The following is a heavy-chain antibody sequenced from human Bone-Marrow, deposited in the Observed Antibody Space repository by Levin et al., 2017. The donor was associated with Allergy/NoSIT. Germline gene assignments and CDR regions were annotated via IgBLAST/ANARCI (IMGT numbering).Heavy chain of an antibody. CDR3: ARDPRDILTGYNYYYYMDV. D-gene: IGHD3-9*01. V-gene: IGHV1-2*02. CDR1: GYTFTGYY. J-gene: IGHJ6*03. Sequence: GASVKVSCKASGYTFTGYYMHWVRQAPGQGLEWMGWINPNSGGTNYAQKFQGRVTMTRDTSISTAYMELSRLRSDDTAVYYCARDPRDILTGYNYYYYMDVWGKGTTVTVSS. CDR2: INPNSGGT.